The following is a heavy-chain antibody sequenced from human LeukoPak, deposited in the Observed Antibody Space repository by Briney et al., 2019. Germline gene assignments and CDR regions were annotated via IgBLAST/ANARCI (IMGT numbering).Heavy chain of an antibody. CDR1: GGSISSSSYY. J-gene: IGHJ4*02. Sequence: SETLSLTCTVSGGSISSSSYYWGWIRQPPGKGLEWIGYIYYSGSTNYNPSLKSRVTISVDTSKNQFSLKLSSVTAADTAVYYCARSRLSSSGPLAWGQGTLVTVSS. D-gene: IGHD3-22*01. CDR3: ARSRLSSSGPLA. CDR2: IYYSGST. V-gene: IGHV4-61*05.